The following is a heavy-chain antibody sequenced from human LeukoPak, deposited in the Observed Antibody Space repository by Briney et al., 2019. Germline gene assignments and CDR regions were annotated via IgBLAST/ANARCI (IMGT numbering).Heavy chain of an antibody. V-gene: IGHV3-21*01. CDR1: GFTFSSYS. Sequence: GGSLRLSCAASGFTFSSYSMNWVRQAPGKGLEWVSSISSSSSYIYYADSVKGRFTMSRDNSKNTLSLQMNSLRGEDTAVYYCARNVVVGDTDYFDYWGQGTLVTVSS. CDR3: ARNVVVGDTDYFDY. CDR2: ISSSSSYI. D-gene: IGHD2-15*01. J-gene: IGHJ4*02.